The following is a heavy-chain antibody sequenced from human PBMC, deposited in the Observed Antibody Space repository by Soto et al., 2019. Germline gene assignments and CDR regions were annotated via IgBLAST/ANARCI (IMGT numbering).Heavy chain of an antibody. CDR2: IYYSGST. D-gene: IGHD6-19*01. CDR1: GGSISSYY. Sequence: ETLSLTCTVSGGSISSYYWSWIRQPPGKGLEWIGYIYYSGSTNYNPSLKSRVTISVDTSKNQFSLKLSSVTAADTAVYYCARDRSSSGWGGAYNWFDPWGQGTLVTVSS. J-gene: IGHJ5*02. CDR3: ARDRSSSGWGGAYNWFDP. V-gene: IGHV4-59*01.